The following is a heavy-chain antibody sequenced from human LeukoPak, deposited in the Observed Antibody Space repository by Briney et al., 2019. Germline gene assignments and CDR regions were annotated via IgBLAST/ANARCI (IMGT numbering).Heavy chain of an antibody. V-gene: IGHV3-66*01. D-gene: IGHD6-13*01. J-gene: IGHJ6*03. Sequence: PGGSLRLSCAASGLAVSSNYMSWVRQAPGKGLEWVSVIYSGGSTYYADSVKGRFTISRDNSKNTLYLQMNSLRAEDTAVYYCARVEAGSSSWYRYYYYYMDVWGKGTTVTISS. CDR3: ARVEAGSSSWYRYYYYYMDV. CDR2: IYSGGST. CDR1: GLAVSSNY.